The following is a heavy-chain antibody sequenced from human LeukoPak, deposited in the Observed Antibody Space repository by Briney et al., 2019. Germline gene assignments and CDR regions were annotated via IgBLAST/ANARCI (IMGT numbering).Heavy chain of an antibody. CDR2: INWNGGST. Sequence: PGGSLRLSCAAAGFTFDDYGMRWVRQAPGKGLEWVSGINWNGGSTGYADSVMGRFTISRDNAKNSLYLQMNSLRAEDTALYYCARVIPPLVYMDVWGKGTTVTVSS. J-gene: IGHJ6*03. CDR3: ARVIPPLVYMDV. CDR1: GFTFDDYG. D-gene: IGHD2-21*01. V-gene: IGHV3-20*04.